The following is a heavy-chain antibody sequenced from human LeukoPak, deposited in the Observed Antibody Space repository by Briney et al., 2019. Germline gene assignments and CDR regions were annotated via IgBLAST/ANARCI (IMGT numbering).Heavy chain of an antibody. CDR1: GYTFTSYA. J-gene: IGHJ5*02. CDR2: INAGNGNT. Sequence: ASVKVSCKASGYTFTSYAMHWVRQAPGQRLEWMGWINAGNGNTKYSQKFQGRVTMTRDTSISTAYMELSRLRSDDTAVYYCARDDYDFWSGYYSNWFDPWGQGTLVTVSS. V-gene: IGHV1-3*01. CDR3: ARDDYDFWSGYYSNWFDP. D-gene: IGHD3-3*01.